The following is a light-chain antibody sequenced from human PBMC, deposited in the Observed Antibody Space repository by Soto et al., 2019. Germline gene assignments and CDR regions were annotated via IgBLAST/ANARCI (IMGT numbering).Light chain of an antibody. CDR1: SSDVGGYDY. J-gene: IGLJ2*01. CDR3: SSFTRSTTVV. V-gene: IGLV2-14*03. CDR2: NVS. Sequence: QSALTQPASVSGSPGQSITISCTGTSSDVGGYDYVSWYQQHPGKAPKLLIHNVSNRPSGVSNRFSGSKPGNTASLTVSGLQAEDEADYYCSSFTRSTTVVFGGGTKLTVL.